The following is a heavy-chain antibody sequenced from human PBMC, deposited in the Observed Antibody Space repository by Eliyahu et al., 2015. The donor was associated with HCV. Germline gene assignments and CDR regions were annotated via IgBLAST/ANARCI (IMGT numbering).Heavy chain of an antibody. CDR2: ISYDGSNK. J-gene: IGHJ4*02. CDR1: GFTFSXYA. CDR3: ARDGTEGSVYSSSWYGGDYFDY. D-gene: IGHD6-13*01. Sequence: QVQLVESGGGVVQPGRSLRLSCAASGFTFSXYAMXWVRQAPGKGLEGVAVISYDGSNKYYADSVKGRFTISRDNSKNTLYLQMNSLRAEDTAVYYCARDGTEGSVYSSSWYGGDYFDYWGQGTLVTVSS. V-gene: IGHV3-30-3*01.